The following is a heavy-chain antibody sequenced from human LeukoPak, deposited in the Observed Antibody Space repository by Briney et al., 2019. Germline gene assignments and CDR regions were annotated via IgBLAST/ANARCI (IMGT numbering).Heavy chain of an antibody. V-gene: IGHV3-30*04. J-gene: IGHJ4*02. CDR3: ARDGDPISAAGTMLDY. Sequence: PGGSLRLSCAASGFTFSSYAMHWVRQAPGKGLEWVASILYDGGDNYYAGSVKGRFTISRDNSKKTLYLQMNSLRPEDTAVYFCARDGDPISAAGTMLDYWGLGTLVTVSS. CDR1: GFTFSSYA. D-gene: IGHD6-13*01. CDR2: ILYDGGDN.